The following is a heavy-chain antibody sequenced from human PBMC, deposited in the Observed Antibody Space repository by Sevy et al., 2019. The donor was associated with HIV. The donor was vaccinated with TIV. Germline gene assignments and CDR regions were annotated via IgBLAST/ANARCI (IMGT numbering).Heavy chain of an antibody. CDR1: GFTFSNYV. CDR2: ISGSGGSGDKT. J-gene: IGHJ4*02. Sequence: GGSLRLSCAASGFTFSNYVMNWVRQAPGKGLEWVSGISGSGGSGDKTNYADSVKRRFTISRDDSKNSSYLQLNSLRAEDTAIYYCARKYDSSGYFDYWGQGTLVTVSS. CDR3: ARKYDSSGYFDY. D-gene: IGHD3-22*01. V-gene: IGHV3-23*01.